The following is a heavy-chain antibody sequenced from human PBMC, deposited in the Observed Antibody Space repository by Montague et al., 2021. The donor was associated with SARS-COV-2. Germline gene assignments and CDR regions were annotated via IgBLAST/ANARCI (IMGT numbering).Heavy chain of an antibody. D-gene: IGHD1-20*01. CDR3: ARTEYNWNDWFDP. J-gene: IGHJ5*02. V-gene: IGHV4-59*13. CDR2: IFHSGIT. CDR1: GGSISSYY. Sequence: SETLSLTCSVSGGSISSYYWSWIRQSPGKGLEWIGYIFHSGITDYNPSLKSRVTISVDMSKNQFSLQLNSVTAADSPVYYCARTEYNWNDWFDPWGQGTLVTVSS.